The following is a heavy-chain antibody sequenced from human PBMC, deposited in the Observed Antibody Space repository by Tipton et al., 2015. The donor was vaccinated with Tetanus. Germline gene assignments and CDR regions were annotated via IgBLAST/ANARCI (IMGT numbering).Heavy chain of an antibody. CDR1: AGSINSYY. V-gene: IGHV4-59*08. CDR3: ARHSGWYNFYNGMDV. Sequence: LSLTCTVSAGSINSYYWSWLRLPPGKGLEWIGYIYFSGHTKYNPSLNSRVTMSIDTSKNQFSLRLTSVTEADTAIYYCARHSGWYNFYNGMDVWGQGTTVTVSS. D-gene: IGHD6-19*01. J-gene: IGHJ6*02. CDR2: IYFSGHT.